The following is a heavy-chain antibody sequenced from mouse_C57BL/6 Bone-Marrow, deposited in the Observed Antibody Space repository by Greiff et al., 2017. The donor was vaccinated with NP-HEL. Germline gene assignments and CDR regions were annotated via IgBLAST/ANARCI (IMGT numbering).Heavy chain of an antibody. J-gene: IGHJ2*01. CDR2: ISDGGSYT. CDR3: ARDRAGDYFDY. V-gene: IGHV5-4*01. Sequence: EVKVVASGGGLVKPGGSLKLSCAASGFTFSSYAMSLVRQTPEKRLEWVATISDGGSYTYYPDNVKGRFTISRDNAKNNLYLQMSHLKSEDTAMYYCARDRAGDYFDYWGQGTTLTVSS. D-gene: IGHD3-3*01. CDR1: GFTFSSYA.